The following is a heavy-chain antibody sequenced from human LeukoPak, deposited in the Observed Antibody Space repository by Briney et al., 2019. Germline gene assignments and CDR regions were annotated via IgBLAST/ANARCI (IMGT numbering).Heavy chain of an antibody. CDR2: ISGSGGST. V-gene: IGHV3-23*01. CDR3: AKPSGRYVGFDY. D-gene: IGHD6-19*01. J-gene: IGHJ4*02. CDR1: GFTFSSYA. Sequence: GGSLRLSCAASGFTFSSYAMSWVRQAPGKGLEWVSAISGSGGSTYYADSVKGRFTISRDNSKSTLYLQMNSLRAEDTAIYYCAKPSGRYVGFDYWGQGTLVTVSS.